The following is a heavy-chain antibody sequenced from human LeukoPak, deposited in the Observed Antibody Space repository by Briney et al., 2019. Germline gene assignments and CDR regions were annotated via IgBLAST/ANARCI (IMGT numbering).Heavy chain of an antibody. CDR3: ARNRRELARVPLDY. Sequence: GGSLRLSCAASGFTFSSYPMNWVRQAPGKGLEWVSYISSGSSTIYYADSVKGRFTISRDNAKNSPYLQMNSLRDEDTAVYYCARNRRELARVPLDYWGQGTLVTVSS. CDR1: GFTFSSYP. CDR2: ISSGSSTI. V-gene: IGHV3-48*02. J-gene: IGHJ4*02. D-gene: IGHD6-6*01.